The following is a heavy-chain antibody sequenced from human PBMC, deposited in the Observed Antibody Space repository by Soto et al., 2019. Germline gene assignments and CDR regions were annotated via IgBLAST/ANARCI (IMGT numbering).Heavy chain of an antibody. CDR2: INPNSGGT. D-gene: IGHD1-26*01. Sequence: GASLRAYCKASGYTVSAYYMHGVRQAPGQGLEWMGWINPNSGGTNYAQKFQGRVTMTRDTSISTAYMELSRLRSDDTAVYYCARSGSYYNWFDPWGQGTLVTVSS. CDR1: GYTVSAYY. J-gene: IGHJ5*02. V-gene: IGHV1-2*02. CDR3: ARSGSYYNWFDP.